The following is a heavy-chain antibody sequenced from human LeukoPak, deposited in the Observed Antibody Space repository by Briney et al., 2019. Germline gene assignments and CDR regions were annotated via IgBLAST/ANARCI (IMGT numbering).Heavy chain of an antibody. CDR1: GFTFSSYW. CDR3: ARIDDYGDYLSVRYYFDY. J-gene: IGHJ4*02. V-gene: IGHV3-7*01. CDR2: IKQDGSEK. D-gene: IGHD4-17*01. Sequence: GGSLRLSCAASGFTFSSYWMSWVRQAPGKGLEWVANIKQDGSEKYYVDSVKGRFTISRDNAKNSLYLQMNSLRAEDTAVYYCARIDDYGDYLSVRYYFDYWGQGTLVTVS.